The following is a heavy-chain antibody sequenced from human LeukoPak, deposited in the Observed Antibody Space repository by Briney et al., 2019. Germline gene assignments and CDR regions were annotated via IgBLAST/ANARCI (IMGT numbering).Heavy chain of an antibody. CDR2: ISYDGSNK. CDR3: ARDQVSIVLMVYANWFDP. Sequence: PGGSLRLSCAASGFTFSSYAMHWVRQAPGKGLEWVAVISYDGSNKYYADSVKGRFTISRDNSKNTLYLQMNSLRAEDTAVYYCARDQVSIVLMVYANWFDPWGQGTLVTVSS. J-gene: IGHJ5*02. CDR1: GFTFSSYA. D-gene: IGHD2-8*01. V-gene: IGHV3-30*04.